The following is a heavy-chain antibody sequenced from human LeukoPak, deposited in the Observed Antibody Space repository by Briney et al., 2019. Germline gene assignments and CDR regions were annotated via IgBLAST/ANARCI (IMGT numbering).Heavy chain of an antibody. D-gene: IGHD3-22*01. V-gene: IGHV3-7*01. Sequence: GGSLRVSCAASGFTFSSDWMSCVRQAPGKGLEWVANIKQDGSEKYYVDSVKGRFTISRDNAKNSLYLQMNSLRAEDTAVYYCARDYYDSSGYYGGDYRGQGTLVTVSS. CDR2: IKQDGSEK. CDR1: GFTFSSDW. CDR3: ARDYYDSSGYYGGDY. J-gene: IGHJ4*02.